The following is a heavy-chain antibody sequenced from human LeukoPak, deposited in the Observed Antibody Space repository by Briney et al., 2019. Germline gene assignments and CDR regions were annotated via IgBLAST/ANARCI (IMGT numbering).Heavy chain of an antibody. CDR2: ISSSGSTI. J-gene: IGHJ6*04. CDR1: GFTFSSYA. CDR3: AELGITMIGGV. V-gene: IGHV3-48*03. Sequence: GGSLRLSCAASGFTFSSYAMSWVRQAPGKGLEGVSYISSSGSTIYYADSVKGRFTISRDNAKNSLYLQMNSLRAEDTAVYYCAELGITMIGGVWGKGTTVTISS. D-gene: IGHD3-10*02.